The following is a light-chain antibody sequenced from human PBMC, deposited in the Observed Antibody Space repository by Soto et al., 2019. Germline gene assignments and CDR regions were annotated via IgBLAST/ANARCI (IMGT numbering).Light chain of an antibody. V-gene: IGLV2-14*01. CDR3: ISYTGSDTSYV. J-gene: IGLJ1*01. CDR1: NSDIGSYSH. Sequence: QSALTQPASVSGSPGQSITISCTGTNSDIGSYSHVAWYQQYPGKTPKLIICEVSYRPSGVSHRFSGSKSGITASLTISGLQAEDEADYYCISYTGSDTSYVFGTGTKVTVL. CDR2: EVS.